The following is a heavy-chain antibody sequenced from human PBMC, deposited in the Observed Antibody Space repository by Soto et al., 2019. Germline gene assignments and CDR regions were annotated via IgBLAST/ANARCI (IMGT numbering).Heavy chain of an antibody. D-gene: IGHD2-21*01. CDR3: AKDAVYKDGLWLMDS. J-gene: IGHJ5*02. V-gene: IGHV3-23*01. CDR2: ISGSGGQI. Sequence: EVQLLESGGGLVQPGGSLRLSCAASGFTFSSYAMSWVRQAPGKGLEWVSAISGSGGQIHYADSVKGRFTISKDNSKNTLYLQMSRLREEDTALYFCAKDAVYKDGLWLMDSWGQGTLVTVSS. CDR1: GFTFSSYA.